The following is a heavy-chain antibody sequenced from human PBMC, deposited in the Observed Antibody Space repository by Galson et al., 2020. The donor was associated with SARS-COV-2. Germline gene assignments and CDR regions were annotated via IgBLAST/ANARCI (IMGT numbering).Heavy chain of an antibody. J-gene: IGHJ4*02. CDR2: VNAGNGNT. CDR1: GYTFTNYA. Sequence: ASVKVSCKASGYTFTNYAIHWVRQAPGQRLEWMGWVNAGNGNTKYSQKFQGRVTITRDTSASIAYMELSSLRSEDTAVYYCARLYYYDSSGHYPVLDFWGRGTLVTVSS. V-gene: IGHV1-3*01. D-gene: IGHD3-22*01. CDR3: ARLYYYDSSGHYPVLDF.